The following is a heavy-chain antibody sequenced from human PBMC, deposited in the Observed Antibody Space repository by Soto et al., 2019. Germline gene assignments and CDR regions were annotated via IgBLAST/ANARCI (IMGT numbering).Heavy chain of an antibody. Sequence: GGSLRLSCAASGFTFSSYAMSWVRQAPGKGLEWVSAISGSGGSTYYADSVKGRFTISRDNSKNTLYLQMNSLRAEDTAVYYCAKVVRGVITPYYFDYWGQGTLVTVSS. J-gene: IGHJ4*02. CDR3: AKVVRGVITPYYFDY. D-gene: IGHD3-10*01. V-gene: IGHV3-23*01. CDR1: GFTFSSYA. CDR2: ISGSGGST.